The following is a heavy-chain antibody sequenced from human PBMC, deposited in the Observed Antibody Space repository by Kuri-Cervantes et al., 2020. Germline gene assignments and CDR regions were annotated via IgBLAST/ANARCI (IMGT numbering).Heavy chain of an antibody. CDR1: GYTFTSYG. V-gene: IGHV1-18*01. J-gene: IGHJ4*02. Sequence: AAVNVSCKASGYTFTSYGISWVRQAPGQGLEWMGWISAYNGNTNYAQKLQGRVTMTTDTSTSTAYMALRSLRSDDTAVYYCARVRGSGCHHGWGQGTLVTVSS. D-gene: IGHD6-19*01. CDR3: ARVRGSGCHHG. CDR2: ISAYNGNT.